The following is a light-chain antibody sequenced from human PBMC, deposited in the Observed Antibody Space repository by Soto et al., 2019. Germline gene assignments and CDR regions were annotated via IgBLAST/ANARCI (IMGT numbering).Light chain of an antibody. CDR2: EVN. CDR1: SSDVGGYNY. Sequence: LTQPASVSGSPGQSITISCTGTSSDVGGYNYVSWYQQHPGKAPKLMIYEVNNRPSGVSNRFSGSKSGNTASLTISGLQAEDEADYYCSSYTSSSTRVFGTGTKVTVL. V-gene: IGLV2-14*01. J-gene: IGLJ1*01. CDR3: SSYTSSSTRV.